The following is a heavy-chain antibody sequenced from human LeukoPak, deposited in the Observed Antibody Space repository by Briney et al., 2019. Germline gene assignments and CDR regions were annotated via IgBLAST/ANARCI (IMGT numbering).Heavy chain of an antibody. CDR3: ARGSSSSGVDYFDY. Sequence: PSKTLSLTCTVSGGSISSHYWSWIRQPPGKGLEWIGYIYYSGSTNYNPSLKSRVTISVDTSKNQFSLKLSSVTAADTAVYYCARGSSSSGVDYFDYWGQGTLVTVSS. CDR2: IYYSGST. D-gene: IGHD6-6*01. V-gene: IGHV4-59*11. J-gene: IGHJ4*02. CDR1: GGSISSHY.